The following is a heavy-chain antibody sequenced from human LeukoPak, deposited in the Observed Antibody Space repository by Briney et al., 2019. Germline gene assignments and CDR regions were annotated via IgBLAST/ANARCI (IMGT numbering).Heavy chain of an antibody. D-gene: IGHD4-23*01. CDR3: AKDSRGTVVSDFDY. Sequence: GGSLRLSCAASGFTFSSCSMTWVRQAPGKGLEWVSYISSSSSTIYYADSVKGRFTISRDNSKNTLYLRMNSLRAEDTAVYYCAKDSRGTVVSDFDYWGQGTLVTVSS. V-gene: IGHV3-48*01. J-gene: IGHJ4*02. CDR2: ISSSSSTI. CDR1: GFTFSSCS.